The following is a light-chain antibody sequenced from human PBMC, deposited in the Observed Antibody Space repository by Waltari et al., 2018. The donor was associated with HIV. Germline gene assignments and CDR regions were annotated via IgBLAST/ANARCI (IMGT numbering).Light chain of an antibody. CDR1: VLAKKY. CDR3: YSAADNNLRV. J-gene: IGLJ3*02. Sequence: SSELTQPSSVSVSPGQTARITCSGDVLAKKYARWFQQKPGQAPVLVIYKDSERPSGIPERFSGSSSGTTVTLTISGAQVDDEADYYCYSAADNNLRVFGGGTKLTVL. V-gene: IGLV3-27*01. CDR2: KDS.